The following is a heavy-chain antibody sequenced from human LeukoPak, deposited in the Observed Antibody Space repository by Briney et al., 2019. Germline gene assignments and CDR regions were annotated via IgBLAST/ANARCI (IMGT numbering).Heavy chain of an antibody. J-gene: IGHJ4*02. Sequence: GGSLRLSCAASGFTVSSNYMSWVRQAPGEGLEWVSLIYSGGSTYYADSVKGRFTISRDNSKSTLYLQMNSLRAEDTAVYYCASSGNYRIYYFDYWGQGTLVTVSS. CDR2: IYSGGST. D-gene: IGHD1-26*01. V-gene: IGHV3-66*01. CDR1: GFTVSSNY. CDR3: ASSGNYRIYYFDY.